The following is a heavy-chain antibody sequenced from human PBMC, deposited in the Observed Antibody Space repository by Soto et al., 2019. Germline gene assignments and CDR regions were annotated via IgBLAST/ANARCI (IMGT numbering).Heavy chain of an antibody. Sequence: PGESLKISCKGSGYSFTSYWISWVRQMPGKGLEWMGRIDPSDSYTNYSPSFQGHVTISADKSISTAYLQWSSLKASDTAMYYCATTAYYYDPLSPHMNVWGQGTTVTVSS. CDR1: GYSFTSYW. J-gene: IGHJ6*02. V-gene: IGHV5-10-1*01. D-gene: IGHD3-3*01. CDR3: ATTAYYYDPLSPHMNV. CDR2: IDPSDSYT.